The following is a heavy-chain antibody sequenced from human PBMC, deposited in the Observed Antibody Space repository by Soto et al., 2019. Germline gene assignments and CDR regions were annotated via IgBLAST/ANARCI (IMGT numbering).Heavy chain of an antibody. Sequence: SETLSLTCTVSGGSISSYYWSWIRQPPGKGLEWIGYIYYSGSTNYNPSLKSRVTISVDTSKNQFSLKLSSVTAADTAVYYCARADSNYEAYYYYYYMDVWGKGTTVTVSS. CDR2: IYYSGST. CDR3: ARADSNYEAYYYYYYMDV. J-gene: IGHJ6*03. D-gene: IGHD4-4*01. V-gene: IGHV4-59*01. CDR1: GGSISSYY.